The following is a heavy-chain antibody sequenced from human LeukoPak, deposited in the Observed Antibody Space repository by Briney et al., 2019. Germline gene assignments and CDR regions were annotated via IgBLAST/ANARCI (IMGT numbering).Heavy chain of an antibody. J-gene: IGHJ4*02. D-gene: IGHD3-10*01. Sequence: GGSLRLSCAASGFTFSNYWMSWVRQAPGKGPEWVGDIKTDGSDKYYVGSVKGRFTISRDNAKNSLYLQMNSPRAEDTAVYYCARDSLTQYGSGSYWGFDYWGQGILVTVSS. CDR2: IKTDGSDK. CDR3: ARDSLTQYGSGSYWGFDY. CDR1: GFTFSNYW. V-gene: IGHV3-7*03.